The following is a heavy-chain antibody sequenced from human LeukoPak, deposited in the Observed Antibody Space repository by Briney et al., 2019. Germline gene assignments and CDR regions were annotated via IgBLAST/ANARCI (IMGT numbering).Heavy chain of an antibody. CDR1: GVTFSSYG. Sequence: GGTLRLSCAASGVTFSSYGMQWVGRAPGRGLVWVAVISYDGRDIHYAASVKGRLTISRDNSKNTLYLLVDSLRDEDTAVYYCAKGSMYSYTSGSLRDAFDIWGRGTMVTVSS. D-gene: IGHD3-10*01. V-gene: IGHV3-30*18. CDR3: AKGSMYSYTSGSLRDAFDI. J-gene: IGHJ3*02. CDR2: ISYDGRDI.